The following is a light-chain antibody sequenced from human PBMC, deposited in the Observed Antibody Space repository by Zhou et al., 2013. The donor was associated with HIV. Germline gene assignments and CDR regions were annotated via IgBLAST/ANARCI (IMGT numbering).Light chain of an antibody. CDR2: DAS. J-gene: IGKJ4*01. CDR3: QQYDATPLT. V-gene: IGKV3-20*01. Sequence: NVLTQSPGALSLSPGQGVTLSCRASQTINRGSLAWYQQKPGQAPRLLIFDASTRAAGIPERFSGSGYGTDFSLTISRLESEDFAVYFCQQYDATPLTFGGGTKVEI. CDR1: QTINRGS.